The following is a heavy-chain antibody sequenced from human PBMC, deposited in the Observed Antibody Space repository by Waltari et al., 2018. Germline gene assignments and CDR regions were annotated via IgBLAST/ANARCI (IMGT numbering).Heavy chain of an antibody. CDR2: ITSGTTT. D-gene: IGHD2-21*02. CDR1: GFTFSSYA. Sequence: EVQLLESGGGLIQPGGSLRPSCGASGFTFSSYAMTWVRQAPGKGLEWVSSITSGTTTYYADSVKGRFTISRDNSKNTLYLQMNSLRAEDTAVYYCAKVVTNWFDPWGQGALVTVSS. V-gene: IGHV3-23*05. CDR3: AKVVTNWFDP. J-gene: IGHJ5*02.